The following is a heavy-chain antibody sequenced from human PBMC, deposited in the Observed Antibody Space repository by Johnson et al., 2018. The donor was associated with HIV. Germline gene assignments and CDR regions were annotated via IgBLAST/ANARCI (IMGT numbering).Heavy chain of an antibody. D-gene: IGHD1-26*01. CDR1: GFTFSNSA. Sequence: QVQLVESGGGVVQPGRSLRLSCAASGFTFSNSATHWVRLAPGKGLEWVPIISYDGSNKYYADSVKGRFTISRDNSKNTLYLQMNSLRAEDTAVYYCARLEGLLRAFDIWGQGTMVTVSS. V-gene: IGHV3-30-3*01. J-gene: IGHJ3*02. CDR2: ISYDGSNK. CDR3: ARLEGLLRAFDI.